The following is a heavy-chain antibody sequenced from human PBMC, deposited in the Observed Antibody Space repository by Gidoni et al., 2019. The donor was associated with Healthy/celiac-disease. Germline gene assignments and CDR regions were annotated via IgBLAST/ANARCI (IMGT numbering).Heavy chain of an antibody. D-gene: IGHD6-19*01. J-gene: IGHJ6*02. CDR3: AREVVAGTYYYYGMDV. V-gene: IGHV3-53*01. CDR1: GFTVSSNY. CDR2: IYSGGST. Sequence: EVQLVESGGGLIQHGGSLRLSCAASGFTVSSNYMSWVRQAPGKGLEWVSVIYSGGSTYYADSVKGRFTISRDNSKNTLYLQMNSLRAEDTAVYYCAREVVAGTYYYYGMDVWGQGTTVTVSS.